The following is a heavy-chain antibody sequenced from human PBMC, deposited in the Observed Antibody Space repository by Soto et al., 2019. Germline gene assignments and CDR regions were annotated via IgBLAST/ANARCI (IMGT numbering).Heavy chain of an antibody. CDR3: ARSDGRY. V-gene: IGHV4-59*01. J-gene: IGHJ4*02. Sequence: SETLSLTCTVSGGTIGSYCWSWIRQPPGKGLEWIGYIYYSGSTNYNPSLKSRVTISVDTSKNQFSLKLSSVTAADTAVYYCARSDGRYWGQGTLVTVSS. CDR2: IYYSGST. CDR1: GGTIGSYC.